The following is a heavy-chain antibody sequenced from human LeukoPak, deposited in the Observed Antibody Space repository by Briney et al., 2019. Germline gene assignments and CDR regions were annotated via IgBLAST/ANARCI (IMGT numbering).Heavy chain of an antibody. CDR1: GGSISSYY. V-gene: IGHV4-59*01. CDR2: IYYSGST. CDR3: ARVRGCSGGSCRYDSSGCYGFWLDY. Sequence: SETLSLTCTVSGGSISSYYWSWIRQPPGKGLEWIGYIYYSGSTNYNPSLKGRVTISVDTSKNQFSLKLSSVTAADTAVYYCARVRGCSGGSCRYDSSGCYGFWLDYWGQGTLVTVSS. J-gene: IGHJ4*02. D-gene: IGHD3-22*01.